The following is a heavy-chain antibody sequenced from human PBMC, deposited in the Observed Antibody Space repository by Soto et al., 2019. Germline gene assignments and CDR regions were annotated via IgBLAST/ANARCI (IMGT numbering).Heavy chain of an antibody. CDR2: IYYSGST. CDR1: GGSVSSRSHF. CDR3: ARYDAESGSNKLDP. Sequence: QVQLQESGPGLVKPSETLSVTCTVSGGSVSSRSHFWSWIRQPPGGGLQRIGYIYYSGSTNYNPSLKSRATLSVDTSRNQFSLRLTSVTAADTAVYYCARYDAESGSNKLDPWGQGTLVTVSS. D-gene: IGHD5-12*01. J-gene: IGHJ5*02. V-gene: IGHV4-61*01.